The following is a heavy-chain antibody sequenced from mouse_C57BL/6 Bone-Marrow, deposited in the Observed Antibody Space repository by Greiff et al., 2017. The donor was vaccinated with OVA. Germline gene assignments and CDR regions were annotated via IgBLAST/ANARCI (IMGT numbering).Heavy chain of an antibody. Sequence: QVQLQQSGPELVKPGASVKISCKASGYAFSSSWMNWVKQRPGKGLEWIGRIYPGDGDTNYNGKFKGKATLTADKSSSTAYMQLSSLTSEDSAVYFCAITTVPDYWGQVTTLTVSS. CDR1: GYAFSSSW. CDR3: AITTVPDY. D-gene: IGHD1-1*01. J-gene: IGHJ2*01. CDR2: IYPGDGDT. V-gene: IGHV1-82*01.